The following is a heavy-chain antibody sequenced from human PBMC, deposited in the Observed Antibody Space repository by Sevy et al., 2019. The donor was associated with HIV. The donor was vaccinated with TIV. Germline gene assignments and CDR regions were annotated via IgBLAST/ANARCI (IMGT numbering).Heavy chain of an antibody. CDR3: ARAERGLVGATNDAFDI. Sequence: GGSLRLSCAASGFTVSSNYMSWVRQAPGKGLEWVSVIYSGGSTYYADSVKGRFTISRDNSKNTLYLKMNSLRAEDTAVYYCARAERGLVGATNDAFDIWGQGTMVTVSS. V-gene: IGHV3-53*01. J-gene: IGHJ3*02. CDR2: IYSGGST. CDR1: GFTVSSNY. D-gene: IGHD1-26*01.